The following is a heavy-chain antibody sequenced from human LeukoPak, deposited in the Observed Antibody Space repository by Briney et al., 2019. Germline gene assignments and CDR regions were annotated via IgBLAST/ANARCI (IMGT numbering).Heavy chain of an antibody. CDR3: ARDEPRYSYGCGGY. D-gene: IGHD5-18*01. CDR1: GYTFTSYG. Sequence: ASVKVSCKASGYTFTSYGISWVRQAPGQGLEWMGWISAYNGNTNYAQKLQGRVTMTTDTSTSTAYMELRSLRSDDTAVYYCARDEPRYSYGCGGYWGQGTLVTVSS. CDR2: ISAYNGNT. J-gene: IGHJ4*02. V-gene: IGHV1-18*01.